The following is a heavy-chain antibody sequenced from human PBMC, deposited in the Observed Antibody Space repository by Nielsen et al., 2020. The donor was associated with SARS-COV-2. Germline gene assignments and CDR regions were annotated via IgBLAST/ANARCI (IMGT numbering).Heavy chain of an antibody. Sequence: GGSLRLSCASSGFTFSSYAMSWVRQAPGKGLEWVSAISGSGGSTYYADSVKGRFTISRDNSKNTLYLQMNSLRAEDTAVYYCAKATTVTTSPIWGQGTMVTVSS. D-gene: IGHD4-17*01. CDR2: ISGSGGST. J-gene: IGHJ3*02. CDR1: GFTFSSYA. V-gene: IGHV3-23*01. CDR3: AKATTVTTSPI.